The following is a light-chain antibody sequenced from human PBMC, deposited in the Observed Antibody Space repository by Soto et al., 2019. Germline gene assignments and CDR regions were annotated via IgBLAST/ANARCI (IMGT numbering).Light chain of an antibody. Sequence: IVLTQSPGTLSLSPGESATLSCRASLSVTSNYLAWYQQKPGQAPRLLIYGASNRATDSPDRFSGSGSGTDFTLTISRLEPEDFAMYFCHQYGRSPYSFGQGTKVEIK. V-gene: IGKV3-20*01. J-gene: IGKJ1*01. CDR3: HQYGRSPYS. CDR1: LSVTSNY. CDR2: GAS.